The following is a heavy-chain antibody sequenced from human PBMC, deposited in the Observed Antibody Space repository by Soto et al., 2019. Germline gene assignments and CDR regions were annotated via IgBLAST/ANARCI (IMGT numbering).Heavy chain of an antibody. Sequence: SGGSLRLSCAASGFTFSSYGMHWVRQAPGKGLEWVAVISYDGSNKYYADSVKGRFTISRDNSKNTLYLQMNSLRAEDTAVYYCAKGQPSSSWVFDYWGQGTLVTVSS. V-gene: IGHV3-30*18. CDR2: ISYDGSNK. J-gene: IGHJ4*02. CDR1: GFTFSSYG. D-gene: IGHD6-13*01. CDR3: AKGQPSSSWVFDY.